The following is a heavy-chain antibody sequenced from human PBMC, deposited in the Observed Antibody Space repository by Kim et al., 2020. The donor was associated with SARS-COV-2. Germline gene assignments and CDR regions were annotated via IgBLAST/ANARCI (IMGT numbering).Heavy chain of an antibody. J-gene: IGHJ4*02. CDR2: ISGSGGST. D-gene: IGHD3-3*01. CDR1: GFTFSSYA. Sequence: GGSLRLSCAASGFTFSSYAMSWVRQAPGKGLEWVSAISGSGGSTYYADSVKGRFTISRDNSKNTLYLQMNSLRAEDTAVYYCAIDVKTVIVTIFGVVISPGFEYWGQGTLVTVSS. V-gene: IGHV3-23*01. CDR3: AIDVKTVIVTIFGVVISPGFEY.